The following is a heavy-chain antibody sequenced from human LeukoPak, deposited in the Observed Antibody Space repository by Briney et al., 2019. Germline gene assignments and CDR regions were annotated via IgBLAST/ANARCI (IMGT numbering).Heavy chain of an antibody. CDR3: ARHFIVATFFDY. J-gene: IGHJ4*02. Sequence: TSETLSLTCTVSGYSISSGYYWGWIRQPPGKGLEWIGSIYHSGSTYYNPSLKSRVTISVDTSKNQFSLKLSSVTAADTAVYYCARHFIVATFFDYWGQGTLVTVSS. CDR1: GYSISSGYY. CDR2: IYHSGST. D-gene: IGHD5-12*01. V-gene: IGHV4-38-2*02.